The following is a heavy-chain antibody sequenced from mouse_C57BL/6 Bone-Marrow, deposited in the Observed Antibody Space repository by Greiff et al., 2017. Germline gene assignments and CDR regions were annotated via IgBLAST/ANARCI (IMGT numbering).Heavy chain of an antibody. D-gene: IGHD3-3*01. J-gene: IGHJ4*01. Sequence: QVQLQQPGTELVKPGASVKLSCKASGYTFTSYWMHWVKQRPGQGLEWIGNINPSNGGTNYNEKFKSKATLTVDKSSSTAYMQLSSLTSEDSAVXYCARGCREGLYAMDYWGQGTSVTVSS. CDR3: ARGCREGLYAMDY. CDR1: GYTFTSYW. CDR2: INPSNGGT. V-gene: IGHV1-53*01.